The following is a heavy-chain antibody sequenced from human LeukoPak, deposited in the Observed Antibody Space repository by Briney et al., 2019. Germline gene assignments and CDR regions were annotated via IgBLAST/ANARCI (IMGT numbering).Heavy chain of an antibody. V-gene: IGHV3-7*01. D-gene: IGHD4-17*01. J-gene: IGHJ4*03. Sequence: PGGSLRLSCVASGFTFSSYWMTWVRQAPGKGLEWVANIKQDGSDKYYVDSVKGQFTISRDNAKNSLYLQMNSLRAEDTAVYYCARDPRWAVTTLVWGQGTLVTVSS. CDR3: ARDPRWAVTTLV. CDR1: GFTFSSYW. CDR2: IKQDGSDK.